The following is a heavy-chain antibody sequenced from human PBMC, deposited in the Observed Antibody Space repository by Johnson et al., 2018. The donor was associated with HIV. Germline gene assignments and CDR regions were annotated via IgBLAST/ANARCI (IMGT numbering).Heavy chain of an antibody. V-gene: IGHV3-30*03. CDR2: ISYDGSNK. Sequence: QVQLVESGGGVVQPGGSLRLSCAASGFTFSSYGMHWVRQAPGKGLEWVAVISYDGSNKYYADSVKGRFTISRDNARNSLFLQMNSLRAEDTALYFCARRMVVGYHALDFWGQGTVVSVPS. J-gene: IGHJ3*01. CDR3: ARRMVVGYHALDF. CDR1: GFTFSSYG. D-gene: IGHD2-21*01.